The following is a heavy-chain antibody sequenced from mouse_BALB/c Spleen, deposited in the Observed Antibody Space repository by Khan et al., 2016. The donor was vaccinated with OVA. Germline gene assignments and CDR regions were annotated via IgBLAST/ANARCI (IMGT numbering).Heavy chain of an antibody. Sequence: QVQLQQSGAELARPGASVKLSCKASGYTFTDYYINWVKQRTGQGLEWIGEISPGSGDTYYNEKFKGTATLTADKSSTTAYMQLSNLTSEASAVYFCARRNYFGYTFAYWGQGTLVTVSA. D-gene: IGHD1-2*01. J-gene: IGHJ3*01. CDR3: ARRNYFGYTFAY. CDR1: GYTFTDYY. V-gene: IGHV1-77*01. CDR2: ISPGSGDT.